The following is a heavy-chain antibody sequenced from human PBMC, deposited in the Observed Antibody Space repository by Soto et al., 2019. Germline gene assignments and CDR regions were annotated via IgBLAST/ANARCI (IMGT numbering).Heavy chain of an antibody. Sequence: QVQLVESGGGLVKPGGSLRLSCAASGFTFSGYYMSWIRQAPGKGLECISYISSSGDRTKYADSVKGRFTISRDNAKKSLYLQMNSLRAEDTAVYYCVRETAYYFDYWGQGTPVTVSS. CDR1: GFTFSGYY. J-gene: IGHJ4*02. CDR3: VRETAYYFDY. CDR2: ISSSGDRT. D-gene: IGHD1-1*01. V-gene: IGHV3-11*05.